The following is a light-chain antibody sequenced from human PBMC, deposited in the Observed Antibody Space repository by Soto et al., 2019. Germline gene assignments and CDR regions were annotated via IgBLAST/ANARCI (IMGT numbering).Light chain of an antibody. Sequence: EIVLTQSPGTLSLSPGERATLSCRASQSVSSSFVAWFQQKPGQAPRLLIYGTSSRATGIPDRFSGSGSGTDFTLTISGLEPEDSAMYFCQQYGTSPWTFGQGTKV. CDR1: QSVSSSF. V-gene: IGKV3-20*01. CDR3: QQYGTSPWT. J-gene: IGKJ1*01. CDR2: GTS.